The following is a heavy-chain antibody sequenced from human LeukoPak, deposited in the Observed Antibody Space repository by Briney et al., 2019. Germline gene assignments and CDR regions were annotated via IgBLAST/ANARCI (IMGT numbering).Heavy chain of an antibody. J-gene: IGHJ4*02. CDR1: GGTFISYA. CDR3: AREGAPSYDSSGYYGFDY. CDR2: IIPIFGTA. Sequence: GASVKVSCKAPGGTFISYAISWVRQAPGQGLEWMGGIIPIFGTANYAQKFQGRVTITADESTSTAYMELSSLRSEDTAVYYCAREGAPSYDSSGYYGFDYWGQGTLVTVSS. D-gene: IGHD3-22*01. V-gene: IGHV1-69*13.